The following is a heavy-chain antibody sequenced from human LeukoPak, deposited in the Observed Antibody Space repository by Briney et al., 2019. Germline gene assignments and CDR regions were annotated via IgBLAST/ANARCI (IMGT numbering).Heavy chain of an antibody. V-gene: IGHV3-15*01. J-gene: IGHJ4*02. CDR3: ATDLGDYGDYVRE. D-gene: IGHD4-17*01. Sequence: GGSLRLSCAASGFTFSSYEMSWIRQAPGKGLEWVGRIKSKTAGGTTDYPAPVKGRFIISRDDSKNMLYLQMNSLKTEDTALYYCATDLGDYGDYVREWGQGTLVTVSS. CDR2: IKSKTAGGTT. CDR1: GFTFSSYE.